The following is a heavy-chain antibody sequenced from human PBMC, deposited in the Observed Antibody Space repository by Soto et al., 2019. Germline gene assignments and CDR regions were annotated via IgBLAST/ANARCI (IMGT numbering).Heavy chain of an antibody. CDR2: IYHSGST. D-gene: IGHD3-10*01. Sequence: SETLSLTCTVSGGSISSSSYYWSWIRQPPGKGLEWIGYIYHSGSTLYNPSLKSRVTISVDKSKNQFSLKLSSVTAADTAVYYCAGRRSRRALWFGELLVLKSYFDHWGQGTLVTVSS. CDR1: GGSISSSSYY. CDR3: AGRRSRRALWFGELLVLKSYFDH. J-gene: IGHJ4*02. V-gene: IGHV4-61*05.